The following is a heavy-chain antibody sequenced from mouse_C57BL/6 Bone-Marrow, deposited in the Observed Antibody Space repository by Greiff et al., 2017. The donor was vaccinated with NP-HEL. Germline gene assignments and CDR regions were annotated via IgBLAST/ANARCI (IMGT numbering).Heavy chain of an antibody. CDR2: IDPETGGT. D-gene: IGHD2-4*01. J-gene: IGHJ2*01. Sequence: VQLKESGAELVRPGASVTLSCKASGYTFTDYEMHWVKQTPVHGLEWIGAIDPETGGTAYNQKFKGKAILTADKSSSTAYMELRSLTSEDSAVYYCTSICCDYDEGFDYWGQGTTLTVSA. CDR1: GYTFTDYE. CDR3: TSICCDYDEGFDY. V-gene: IGHV1-15*01.